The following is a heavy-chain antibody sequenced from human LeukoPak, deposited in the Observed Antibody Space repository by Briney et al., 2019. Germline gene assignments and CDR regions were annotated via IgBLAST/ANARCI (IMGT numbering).Heavy chain of an antibody. D-gene: IGHD2-15*01. CDR3: VTRAAWPYNWFDP. V-gene: IGHV4-4*02. Sequence: PSGTLSLTCAVSGGSISSSNWWSWVRQPPGKGLEWIEEIYHSGSTNYNPSLKSRVTISVDKSKNQFSLKLSSVTAADTAVYYCVTRAAWPYNWFDPWGQGTLVTVSS. CDR2: IYHSGST. CDR1: GGSISSSNW. J-gene: IGHJ5*02.